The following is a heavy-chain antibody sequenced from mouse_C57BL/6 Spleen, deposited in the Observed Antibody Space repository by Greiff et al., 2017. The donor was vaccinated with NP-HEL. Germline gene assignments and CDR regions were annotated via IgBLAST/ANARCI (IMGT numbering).Heavy chain of an antibody. Sequence: EVKLMESGGGLVKPGGSLKLSCAASGFTFSDYGMHWVRQAPEKGLEWVAYISSGSSTIYYADTVKGRFTISRDNAKNTLFLQMTSLRSEDTAMYYCARGGITTVVAPDYWGQGTTLTVSS. D-gene: IGHD1-1*01. CDR3: ARGGITTVVAPDY. J-gene: IGHJ2*01. CDR1: GFTFSDYG. V-gene: IGHV5-17*01. CDR2: ISSGSSTI.